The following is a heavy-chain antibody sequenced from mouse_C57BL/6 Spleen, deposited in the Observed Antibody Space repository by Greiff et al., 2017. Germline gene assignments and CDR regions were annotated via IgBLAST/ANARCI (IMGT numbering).Heavy chain of an antibody. Sequence: QVQLQQPGAELVRPGSSVKLSCKASGYTFTSYWMHWVKQRPIQGLEWIGNIDPSDSEPHYNQKFKDKATLNVDKSSSTAYMQLSSLTSEDSAVYYCARRGDGYYYAMDYWGQGTSVTVSS. CDR2: IDPSDSEP. D-gene: IGHD2-3*01. CDR3: ARRGDGYYYAMDY. CDR1: GYTFTSYW. V-gene: IGHV1-52*01. J-gene: IGHJ4*01.